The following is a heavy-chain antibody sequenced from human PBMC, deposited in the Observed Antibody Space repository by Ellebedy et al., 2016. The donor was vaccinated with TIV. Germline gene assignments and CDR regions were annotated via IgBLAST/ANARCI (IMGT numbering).Heavy chain of an antibody. CDR3: ARYSGSYGGYDY. CDR2: IDPSDSYT. D-gene: IGHD1-26*01. Sequence: PGGSLRLSCKGSGYSFSTFWVIWVRQRPGKGLESMGRIDPSDSYTNYSPSFQGHVTMSADTSISTAYREWSSLKASDTAIYYCARYSGSYGGYDYWGQGTLVTVSS. J-gene: IGHJ4*02. CDR1: GYSFSTFW. V-gene: IGHV5-10-1*01.